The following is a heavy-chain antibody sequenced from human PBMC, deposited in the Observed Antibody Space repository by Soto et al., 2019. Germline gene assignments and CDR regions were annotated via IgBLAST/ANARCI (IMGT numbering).Heavy chain of an antibody. J-gene: IGHJ6*02. D-gene: IGHD2-21*02. V-gene: IGHV2-5*02. Sequence: QITLKESGPTLVKPTQTLTLTCTFSGFSLSTSGVGVGWIRQPPGKALEWLALIYWDDDKRYSPSLRSRLTISKDTSKSQGVLTMTKMNPVDTATYYCIQSHCGGDCLQSYASHYYYGMDVWGQGTTVTVSS. CDR2: IYWDDDK. CDR3: IQSHCGGDCLQSYASHYYYGMDV. CDR1: GFSLSTSGVG.